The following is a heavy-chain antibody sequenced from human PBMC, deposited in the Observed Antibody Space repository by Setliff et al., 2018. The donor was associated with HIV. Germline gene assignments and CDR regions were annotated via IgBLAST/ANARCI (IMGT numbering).Heavy chain of an antibody. CDR1: GYSISSGYY. V-gene: IGHV4-38-2*01. Sequence: ASETLSLTCAVSGYSISSGYYWGWIRQPPGKGLEWLGHIYSSGSTNYNPSLKSRVTISVDTSKNHFSLNLTSVTAADTAVYYCARVPSGLWFGKWGNWGQGTLVTVSS. CDR2: IYSSGST. D-gene: IGHD3-10*01. CDR3: ARVPSGLWFGKWGN. J-gene: IGHJ4*02.